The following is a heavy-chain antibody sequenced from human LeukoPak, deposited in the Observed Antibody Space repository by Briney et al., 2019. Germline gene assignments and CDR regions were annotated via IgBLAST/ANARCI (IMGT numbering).Heavy chain of an antibody. CDR2: ISTYNGNT. Sequence: ASVKVSCKASGYAFTSFSITWVRQAPGQGLEWMGWISTYNGNTNYPQKLQGRLTMTTDTSTATAYMELRSLRSDDTAVYYCARHLISKTRGGLSWGPKPEHFDANDAFEVWGQGTIFTVSS. CDR1: GYAFTSFS. CDR3: ARHLISKTRGGLSWGPKPEHFDANDAFEV. V-gene: IGHV1-18*01. J-gene: IGHJ3*01. D-gene: IGHD3-10*01.